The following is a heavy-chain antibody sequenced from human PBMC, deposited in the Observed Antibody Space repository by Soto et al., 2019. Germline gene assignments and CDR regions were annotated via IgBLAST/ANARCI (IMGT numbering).Heavy chain of an antibody. D-gene: IGHD3-22*01. CDR2: IYYSWRT. Sequence: PSETLSLTCTVSGGSISSGGYYLSWIRHHPGKGLEWIGYIYYSWRTYYNPSLKSRVTISVDTSKNQFSLKLSSVTAADTAVYYCANGNLETAGSSGYYPDALDIWGQGTMVTVSS. V-gene: IGHV4-31*03. CDR1: GGSISSGGYY. J-gene: IGHJ3*02. CDR3: ANGNLETAGSSGYYPDALDI.